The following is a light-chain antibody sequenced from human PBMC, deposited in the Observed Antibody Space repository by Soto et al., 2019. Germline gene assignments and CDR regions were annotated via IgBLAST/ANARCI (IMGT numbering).Light chain of an antibody. J-gene: IGKJ4*01. CDR1: QYIGRY. CDR2: AAS. CDR3: QQTYRTPLT. Sequence: DIQMTQSPSSLSASVGARVTITCRAGQYIGRYLNWYQQKPGKAPKLLIYAASSLHSGVPSRFSGSGSGTDFTLTIGSLQPEDFATYSCQQTYRTPLTFGGGTKVDI. V-gene: IGKV1-39*01.